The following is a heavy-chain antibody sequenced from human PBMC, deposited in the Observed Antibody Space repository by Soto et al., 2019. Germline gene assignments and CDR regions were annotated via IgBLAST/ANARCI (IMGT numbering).Heavy chain of an antibody. V-gene: IGHV3-23*01. CDR2: ISGSGGST. CDR1: GFTFSSYA. D-gene: IGHD4-17*01. Sequence: GGSLRLSCAASGFTFSSYAMSWVRQAPGKGLEWVSAISGSGGSTYYADSVKGRFTISRDNSKNTLYLQMNSLRAEDTAVYYCAKQDLRDYGDYHGYFDYWGQGTLVTVSS. J-gene: IGHJ4*02. CDR3: AKQDLRDYGDYHGYFDY.